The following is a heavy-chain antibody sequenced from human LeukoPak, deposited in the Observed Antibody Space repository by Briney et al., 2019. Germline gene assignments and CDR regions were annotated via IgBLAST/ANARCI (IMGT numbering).Heavy chain of an antibody. J-gene: IGHJ4*02. D-gene: IGHD3-22*01. Sequence: SVKVSCKASGGTFSSYAISWVRQAPGQGLEWMGRIIPIFGTASYAQKFQGRVTITTDESTSTAYMELSSLRSEDTAVYYCARAYYDSSGLPFDYWGQGTLVTVSS. V-gene: IGHV1-69*05. CDR1: GGTFSSYA. CDR3: ARAYYDSSGLPFDY. CDR2: IIPIFGTA.